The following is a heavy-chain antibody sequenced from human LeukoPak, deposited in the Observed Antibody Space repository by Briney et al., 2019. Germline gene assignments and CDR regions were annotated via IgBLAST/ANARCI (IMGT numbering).Heavy chain of an antibody. V-gene: IGHV3-21*01. J-gene: IGHJ4*02. CDR3: ASYPNSGSNFFAY. CDR2: ISSSSSYI. CDR1: GFTFSSYS. D-gene: IGHD1-26*01. Sequence: GGSLRLSCAASGFTFSSYSMNWVRQAPGKGLEWVSSISSSSSYIYYADSVKGRFTISRDNAKNSLYLQMNSLRAEDTAVYYCASYPNSGSNFFAYWGQGTLVTVSS.